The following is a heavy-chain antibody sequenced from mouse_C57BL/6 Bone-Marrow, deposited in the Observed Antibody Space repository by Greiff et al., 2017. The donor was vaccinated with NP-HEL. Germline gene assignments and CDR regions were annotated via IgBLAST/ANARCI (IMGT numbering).Heavy chain of an antibody. Sequence: VQRVESGAELVRPGASVKLSCKASGYTFTDYYINWVKQRPGQGLEWIARIYPGSGNTYYNEKFKGKATLTADKSSSTAYMQLSSLTSEDSAVYFCARDYGMYFDVWGTGTTVTVSS. CDR2: IYPGSGNT. CDR3: ARDYGMYFDV. J-gene: IGHJ1*03. CDR1: GYTFTDYY. V-gene: IGHV1-76*01. D-gene: IGHD1-1*01.